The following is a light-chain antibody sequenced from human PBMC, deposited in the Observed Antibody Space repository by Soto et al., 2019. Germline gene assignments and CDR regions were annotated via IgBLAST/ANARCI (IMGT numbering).Light chain of an antibody. V-gene: IGKV3-20*01. CDR1: QSVSSTY. CDR3: QQYERSPTT. CDR2: GAS. Sequence: ERVLKQSPGTLSLSPRERATLSCRASQSVSSTYLAWYQLKPGQAPSLLIYGASRRATGIPDRFSGSGSGTDFTLTISRLEPEDFAVYYCQQYERSPTTFGGGTKVEIK. J-gene: IGKJ4*01.